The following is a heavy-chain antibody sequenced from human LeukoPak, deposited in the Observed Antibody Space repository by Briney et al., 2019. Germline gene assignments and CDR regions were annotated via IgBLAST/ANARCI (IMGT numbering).Heavy chain of an antibody. CDR2: INHRGSS. CDR1: GESFSAYF. V-gene: IGHV4-34*01. Sequence: SETLSLTCAVYGESFSAYFWNWIRQAPSKPLEYIGEINHRGSSHYNPSLKTRVTLPLDTSKNQYSLKLTSVTAADTAVYFCARGSSFDGYCSAGACDAGYYDSWGQGTPVTVSS. J-gene: IGHJ4*02. CDR3: ARGSSFDGYCSAGACDAGYYDS. D-gene: IGHD2-15*01.